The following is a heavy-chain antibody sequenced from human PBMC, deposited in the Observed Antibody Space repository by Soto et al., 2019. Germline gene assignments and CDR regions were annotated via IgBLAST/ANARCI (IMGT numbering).Heavy chain of an antibody. Sequence: QVQLLESGPGLVKPSQTLSLTCTVSGASISSGVFYWSWIRQTPGKGLEWIGNIYYRGMTNYNPSLKSRSTISQDASKSLFSLNLTSVTAADTAVYFCARAQARNGYGQSFDIWGQGSLVTVSS. CDR3: ARAQARNGYGQSFDI. V-gene: IGHV4-30-4*01. D-gene: IGHD5-18*01. CDR2: IYYRGMT. J-gene: IGHJ3*02. CDR1: GASISSGVFY.